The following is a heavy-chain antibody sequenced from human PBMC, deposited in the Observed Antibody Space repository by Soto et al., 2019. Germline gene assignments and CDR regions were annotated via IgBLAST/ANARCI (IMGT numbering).Heavy chain of an antibody. Sequence: ASVKVSCKASGYTFTSYGISWVRQAPGQGLEWMGWISAHNGNTNYAQKLQGRVTMTTDTSTSTAYMELRSLRSDDTAVYYCARVVVPAAPYGMDVWGQGTTVTVSS. J-gene: IGHJ6*02. CDR2: ISAHNGNT. V-gene: IGHV1-18*01. CDR3: ARVVVPAAPYGMDV. CDR1: GYTFTSYG. D-gene: IGHD2-2*01.